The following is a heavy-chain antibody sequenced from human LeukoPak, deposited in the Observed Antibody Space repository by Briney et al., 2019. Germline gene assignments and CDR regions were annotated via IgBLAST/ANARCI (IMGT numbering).Heavy chain of an antibody. CDR2: INPHNGNT. D-gene: IGHD1-26*01. CDR3: ARGPKWSGSYYYFDF. V-gene: IGHV1-18*01. Sequence: ASLKVSCKASSYTFDNSGISWVRQAPGQGLEWMGWINPHNGNTNYAQSVQGRVTMTTDTSTTTAYMDLTSLRSEDTAVYFCARGPKWSGSYYYFDFWGQGTLVTVSS. J-gene: IGHJ4*02. CDR1: SYTFDNSG.